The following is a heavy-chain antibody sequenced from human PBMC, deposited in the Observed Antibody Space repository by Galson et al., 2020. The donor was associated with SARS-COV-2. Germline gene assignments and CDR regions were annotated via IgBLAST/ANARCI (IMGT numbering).Heavy chain of an antibody. D-gene: IGHD3-16*01. Sequence: SETLSLTCAVYGGSFSGYYWSWIRQPPGKGLEWIGEINHSGSTNYNPSLKSRVTISVDTSKNQFSLKLSSVTAADTAVYYCAPNHDEYGMDVWGQGTTVTVSS. J-gene: IGHJ6*02. CDR1: GGSFSGYY. V-gene: IGHV4-34*01. CDR3: APNHDEYGMDV. CDR2: INHSGST.